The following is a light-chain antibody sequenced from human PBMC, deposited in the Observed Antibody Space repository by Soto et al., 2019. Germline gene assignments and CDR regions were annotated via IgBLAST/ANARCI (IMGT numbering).Light chain of an antibody. Sequence: EVVMTKTKTTLAVSPGERATLACRASQSVSSNLAWYQQKPGQAPRPLIYGPSTRATGIPARFSGSGSGTEFTLTISSLQSEDFAVYYCQQYNNWPPWTFGQGSMVDI. CDR3: QQYNNWPPWT. CDR2: GPS. CDR1: QSVSSN. V-gene: IGKV3-15*01. J-gene: IGKJ1*01.